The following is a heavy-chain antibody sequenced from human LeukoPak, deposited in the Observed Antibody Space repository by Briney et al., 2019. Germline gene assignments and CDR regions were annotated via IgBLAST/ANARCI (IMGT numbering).Heavy chain of an antibody. CDR2: IHYSGST. CDR1: GDSISSYY. D-gene: IGHD6-19*01. Sequence: SETLSLTCTVSGDSISSYYWSWIRQPPGKGLECIGYIHYSGSTKFNPSLKSRVTISVDTSKNQFSLKLSSATAADTAMYYCARLPYSSGWYVYWGQGTLVTVSS. J-gene: IGHJ4*02. CDR3: ARLPYSSGWYVY. V-gene: IGHV4-59*01.